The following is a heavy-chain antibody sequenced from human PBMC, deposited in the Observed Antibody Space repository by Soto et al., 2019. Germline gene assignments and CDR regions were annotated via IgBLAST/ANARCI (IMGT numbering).Heavy chain of an antibody. CDR2: IKQDGIEK. Sequence: EVQLVQSGGGLVQPGGSLRLSCVGSGFTFGSHWLTWVRQSAGKGPEWVANIKQDGIEKHYVDSVKDRFIISRDNAKNSLFLQMNSLRAEDTAVYYCASRPSADRYYAVFDYWGLGALVTVSS. V-gene: IGHV3-7*03. D-gene: IGHD3-3*01. CDR3: ASRPSADRYYAVFDY. CDR1: GFTFGSHW. J-gene: IGHJ4*02.